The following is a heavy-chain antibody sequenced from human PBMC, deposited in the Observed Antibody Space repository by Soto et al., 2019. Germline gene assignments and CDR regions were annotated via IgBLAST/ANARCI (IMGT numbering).Heavy chain of an antibody. J-gene: IGHJ4*02. Sequence: TSETLSLTCTVSGDSISTYYWSWIRQPPGKGLQWIGYIFYSGGTAYNPSLKGRVTISLDMSKKQISLKLSSVSTADTATYFCARLQLVQKVIDYWGQGTLVTVSS. CDR1: GDSISTYY. CDR2: IFYSGGT. CDR3: ARLQLVQKVIDY. D-gene: IGHD1-1*01. V-gene: IGHV4-59*01.